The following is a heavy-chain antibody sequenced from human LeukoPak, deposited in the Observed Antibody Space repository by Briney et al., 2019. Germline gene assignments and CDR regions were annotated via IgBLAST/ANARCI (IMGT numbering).Heavy chain of an antibody. D-gene: IGHD3-10*01. CDR3: ARGAITMVRGIIIPPYFDY. J-gene: IGHJ4*02. V-gene: IGHV3-53*01. CDR1: GFTVSSNY. CDR2: IYSGGST. Sequence: PGGSLRLSRAASGFTVSSNYMSWVRQAPGKGLEWVSVIYSGGSTYYADSVKGRFTISRDNSKNTLYLQMNSLRAEDTAVYYCARGAITMVRGIIIPPYFDYWGQGTLVTVSS.